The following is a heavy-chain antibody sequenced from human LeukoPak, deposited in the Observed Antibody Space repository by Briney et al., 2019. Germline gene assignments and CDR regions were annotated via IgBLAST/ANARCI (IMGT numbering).Heavy chain of an antibody. D-gene: IGHD3-10*01. J-gene: IGHJ4*02. CDR1: GDSVSSNSAV. V-gene: IGHV6-1*01. CDR3: ARDDSGVYFDY. Sequence: SQTLSLTCALSGDSVSSNSAVWNWIRQSPSRGLEWLGRTFYRSKWRNDYAASVKSRITINPDTSKNQFSLQLNSVTPEDTAVYFCARDDSGVYFDYWGLGTLVTVSS. CDR2: TFYRSKWRN.